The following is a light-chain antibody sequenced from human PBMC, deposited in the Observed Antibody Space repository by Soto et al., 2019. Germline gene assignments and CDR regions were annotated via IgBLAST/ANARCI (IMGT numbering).Light chain of an antibody. J-gene: IGKJ4*01. CDR2: AAS. Sequence: EIVMTQSPVTLSVSPGERVTLSCRASHDVYSKLAWYQQKAGQAPRLLIYAASTMATGLPARFSGSGSGTEFTLTISSLQSEDFAIYYCQHYANWPLTFGGGTKVEIK. CDR1: HDVYSK. V-gene: IGKV3D-15*01. CDR3: QHYANWPLT.